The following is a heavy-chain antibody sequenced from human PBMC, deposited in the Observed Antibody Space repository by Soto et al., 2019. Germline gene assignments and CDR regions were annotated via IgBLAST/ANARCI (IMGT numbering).Heavy chain of an antibody. Sequence: QVQLQQWGAGLLKPSETLSLTCAVYGGSFSGYYWSWIRQPPGKGLEWIGEINHSGSINHNPSLKSRVTISVDTSKNQFSLKLSSVTAADTAVYYCARGADIVVVVAATPFDYWGQGTLVTVSS. J-gene: IGHJ4*02. V-gene: IGHV4-34*01. CDR3: ARGADIVVVVAATPFDY. CDR1: GGSFSGYY. D-gene: IGHD2-15*01. CDR2: INHSGSI.